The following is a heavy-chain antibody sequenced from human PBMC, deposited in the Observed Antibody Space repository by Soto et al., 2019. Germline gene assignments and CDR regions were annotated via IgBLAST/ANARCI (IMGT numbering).Heavy chain of an antibody. J-gene: IGHJ4*02. CDR2: VKSKTDGGTT. CDR3: TTDSYMTNIDY. CDR1: GFTFSSYS. Sequence: GGSLRLSCAASGFTFSSYSMNWVRQAPGKGLEWVGRVKSKTDGGTTDFAAPVKGRFAISRDDSKNVVYLEMNSLKTEDTAIYYCTTDSYMTNIDYWGQGTLVTVSS. V-gene: IGHV3-15*07. D-gene: IGHD4-17*01.